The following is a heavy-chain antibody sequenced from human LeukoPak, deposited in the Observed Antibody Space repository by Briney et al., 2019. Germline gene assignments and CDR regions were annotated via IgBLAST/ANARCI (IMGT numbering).Heavy chain of an antibody. CDR3: ARQRVQLDGFDY. V-gene: IGHV4-39*01. J-gene: IGHJ4*02. CDR1: GGSISSSSYY. Sequence: PSETLSLTCTVSGGSISSSSYYWGWIRQPPGKGLEWIGSIYYSGSTYYNPSLKSRVTISVDTSKNQFSLKLSSVTAADTAVYYCARQRVQLDGFDYWGQGTLVTVSS. D-gene: IGHD5-18*01. CDR2: IYYSGST.